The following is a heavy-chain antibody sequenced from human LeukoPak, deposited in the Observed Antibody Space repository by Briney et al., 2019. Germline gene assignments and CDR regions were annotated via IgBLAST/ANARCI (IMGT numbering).Heavy chain of an antibody. Sequence: SETLSLTCTVSGGSISSYHWIWIRQPPGKGLEWIGYIHYSGSTNYNPSLKSRVTISVDTSKNQFSLKLSSVTAADTAVYYCARGGGDPGYFDYWGQGTLVTVSS. CDR1: GGSISSYH. CDR3: ARGGGDPGYFDY. V-gene: IGHV4-59*01. D-gene: IGHD2-21*02. CDR2: IHYSGST. J-gene: IGHJ4*02.